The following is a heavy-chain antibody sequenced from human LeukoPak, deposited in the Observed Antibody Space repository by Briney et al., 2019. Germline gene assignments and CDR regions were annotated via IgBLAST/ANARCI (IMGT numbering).Heavy chain of an antibody. CDR3: ARIRHYDILTGYPYFDY. D-gene: IGHD3-9*01. J-gene: IGHJ4*02. CDR2: ISSSSSYI. V-gene: IGHV3-21*01. CDR1: GFTFSSYS. Sequence: PGGSLRLSCAASGFTFSSYSMNWVHQAPGKGLEWVSSISSSSSYIYYADSVKGRFTISRDNAKNSLYLQMNSLRAEDTAVYYCARIRHYDILTGYPYFDYWGQGTLVTVSS.